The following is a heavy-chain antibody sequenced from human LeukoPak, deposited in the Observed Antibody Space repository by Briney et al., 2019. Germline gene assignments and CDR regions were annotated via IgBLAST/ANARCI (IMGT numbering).Heavy chain of an antibody. CDR3: ARDGERYYDILTGYPPPNFFDY. Sequence: GASVKVSRKASGYTFTSYGISWVRQAPGQGLEWMGWISAYNGNTNYAQKLQGRVTMTTDTSTSTAYMELRSLRSDDTAVYYCARDGERYYDILTGYPPPNFFDYWGQGTLVTVSS. J-gene: IGHJ4*02. CDR2: ISAYNGNT. V-gene: IGHV1-18*01. CDR1: GYTFTSYG. D-gene: IGHD3-9*01.